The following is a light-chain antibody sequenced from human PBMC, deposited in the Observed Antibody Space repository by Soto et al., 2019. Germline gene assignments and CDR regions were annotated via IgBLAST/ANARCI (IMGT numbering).Light chain of an antibody. CDR1: QNIRSR. CDR2: DAS. J-gene: IGKJ1*01. CDR3: QQYHSYWS. Sequence: DFQMTQSPSTLSASVGDRVTITCRASQNIRSRLAWFQQKPGKAPKLLIYDASSLESGVPQRFSGSGSGTEFTLNISSLQTDDFSTDYCQQYHSYWSFGQGTKVE. V-gene: IGKV1-5*01.